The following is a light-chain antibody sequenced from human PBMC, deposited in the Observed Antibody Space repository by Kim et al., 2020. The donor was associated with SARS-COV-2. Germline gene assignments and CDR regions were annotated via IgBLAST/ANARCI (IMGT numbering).Light chain of an antibody. J-gene: IGLJ2*01. CDR1: ALAKQY. Sequence: SYELTQPPSVSVSPGQTARITCSADALAKQYAYWYQQKPGQAPVLMIYKDTERPSGIPERFSGSSSGTTVTLTITGVQAEDEADYYCQSADSSGNVVFGGGTKLTV. V-gene: IGLV3-25*03. CDR3: QSADSSGNVV. CDR2: KDT.